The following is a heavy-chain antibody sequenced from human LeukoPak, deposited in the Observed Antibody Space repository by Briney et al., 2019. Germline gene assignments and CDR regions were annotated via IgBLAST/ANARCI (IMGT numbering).Heavy chain of an antibody. D-gene: IGHD2-15*01. CDR1: GGTFSSYA. Sequence: SVKVSCKASGGTFSSYAISWVRQAPGQGPEWVGRIIPILGIANYAQKFQGRVTITADKSTSTAYMELSSLRSEDTAVYYRPSPATYCSGGSCSVDYWGQGTLVTVSS. CDR2: IIPILGIA. J-gene: IGHJ4*02. V-gene: IGHV1-69*04. CDR3: PSPATYCSGGSCSVDY.